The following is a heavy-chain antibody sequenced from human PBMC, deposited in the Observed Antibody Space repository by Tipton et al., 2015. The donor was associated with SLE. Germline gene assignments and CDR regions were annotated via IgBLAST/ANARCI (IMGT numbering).Heavy chain of an antibody. V-gene: IGHV4-59*11. Sequence: TLSLTCTVSGGSMSGHYWTWIRQPPGKGLEWIGFITSSGYTNYNPSLQSRATISIDTSKNQCSLKLSSMSAADTAVYYCARDHFLDYWGQGLLVNVSS. J-gene: IGHJ4*02. D-gene: IGHD2/OR15-2a*01. CDR2: ITSSGYT. CDR1: GGSMSGHY. CDR3: ARDHFLDY.